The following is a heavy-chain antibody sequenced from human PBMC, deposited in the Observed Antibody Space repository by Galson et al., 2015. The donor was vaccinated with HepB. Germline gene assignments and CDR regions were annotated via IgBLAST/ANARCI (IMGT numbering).Heavy chain of an antibody. CDR2: ISYDGSNK. CDR1: GFTFSSYG. D-gene: IGHD2-2*01. CDR3: AKNALVRYYYYGMDV. V-gene: IGHV3-30*18. J-gene: IGHJ6*02. Sequence: SLRLSCAASGFTFSSYGMHWVRQAPGKGLEWVAVISYDGSNKYYADSVKGRFTISRDNSKNTLYLQMNSLRAEDTAVYYCAKNALVRYYYYGMDVWGQGTTVTVSS.